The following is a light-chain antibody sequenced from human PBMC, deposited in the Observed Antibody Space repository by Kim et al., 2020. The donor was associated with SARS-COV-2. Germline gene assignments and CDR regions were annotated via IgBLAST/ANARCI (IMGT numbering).Light chain of an antibody. J-gene: IGLJ2*01. CDR2: DVS. Sequence: QSALTQPPSVSGSPGQSVTISCTGTSTDVGSYNRVSWYQQPPGTAPKLMIYDVSNRPSGVPDRFSGSKSGNTASLTISGLQAEDEADYYCSSFASSRTLLFGGGTQLTVL. CDR1: STDVGSYNR. CDR3: SSFASSRTLL. V-gene: IGLV2-18*02.